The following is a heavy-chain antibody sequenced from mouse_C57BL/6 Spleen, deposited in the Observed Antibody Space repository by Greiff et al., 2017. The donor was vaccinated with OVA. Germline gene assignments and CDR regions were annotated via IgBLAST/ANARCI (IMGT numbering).Heavy chain of an antibody. CDR3: AIPPSPNFYGSGGYMDY. CDR1: GYTFTSYW. CDR2: INPSNGGT. J-gene: IGHJ4*01. Sequence: QVQLQQSGTELVKPGASVKLSCKASGYTFTSYWMHWVKQRPGQGLEWIGNINPSNGGTNYNEKFKSKATLTVAKYSSTAYMTRSSLTSEYSAVYYCAIPPSPNFYGSGGYMDYWGQGTSVTVSS. V-gene: IGHV1-53*01. D-gene: IGHD1-1*01.